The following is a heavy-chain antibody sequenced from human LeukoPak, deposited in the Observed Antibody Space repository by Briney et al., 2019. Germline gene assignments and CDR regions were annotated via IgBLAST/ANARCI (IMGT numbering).Heavy chain of an antibody. J-gene: IGHJ4*02. Sequence: GGSLRLSCAASGFTFSNAWMSWVRQAPGKGLEWVVRIKSKTDGGTTDYAAPVKGRFTISRDDSKNTLYLQMNSLKTEDTAVYYCTTDQRGYVLFDYWGQGTLVTASS. V-gene: IGHV3-15*01. D-gene: IGHD5-12*01. CDR1: GFTFSNAW. CDR2: IKSKTDGGTT. CDR3: TTDQRGYVLFDY.